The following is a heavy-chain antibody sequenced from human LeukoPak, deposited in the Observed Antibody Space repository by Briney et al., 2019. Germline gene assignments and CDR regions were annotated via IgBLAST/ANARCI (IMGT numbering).Heavy chain of an antibody. CDR1: GYTFTSYG. V-gene: IGHV1-18*01. CDR2: ISAYNGNT. Sequence: ASVKVSCKASGYTFTSYGISWVRQAPGQGLEWMGWISAYNGNTNYAQKLQGRVTMTTDTSTSTAYMELRSLRSDDTAVYYCARDRILYCSSTSCFNWFGPWGQGTLVTVSS. CDR3: ARDRILYCSSTSCFNWFGP. J-gene: IGHJ5*02. D-gene: IGHD2-2*01.